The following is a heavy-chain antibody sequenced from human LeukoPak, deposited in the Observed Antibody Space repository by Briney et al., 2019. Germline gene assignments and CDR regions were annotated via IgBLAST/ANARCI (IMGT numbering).Heavy chain of an antibody. V-gene: IGHV3-13*01. Sequence: GGSLRLSCAASGFTFSNYDMHWVRQAAGKGLEWVSGIGTAGDTYYPGSVKGRFTISRENAKNSLYLHMDSLSAGDTAVYYCASSPAYSSSWYAIDNWGQGTLVTVSS. CDR1: GFTFSNYD. D-gene: IGHD6-13*01. J-gene: IGHJ4*02. CDR2: IGTAGDT. CDR3: ASSPAYSSSWYAIDN.